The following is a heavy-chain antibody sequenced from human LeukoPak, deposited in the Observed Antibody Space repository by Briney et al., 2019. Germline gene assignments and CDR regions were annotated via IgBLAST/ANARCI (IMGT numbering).Heavy chain of an antibody. Sequence: GGSLRLSCAASGFTVSSNYMSWVRQPPGKGLEWVSLIYSGGNTYYADSVKGRFTVSRDNSKNTLYLQMSSLRAEDTAVYYCARAGQDGSYYFDYWGRGTLVTVSS. J-gene: IGHJ4*02. CDR2: IYSGGNT. CDR1: GFTVSSNY. V-gene: IGHV3-66*01. CDR3: ARAGQDGSYYFDY. D-gene: IGHD1-26*01.